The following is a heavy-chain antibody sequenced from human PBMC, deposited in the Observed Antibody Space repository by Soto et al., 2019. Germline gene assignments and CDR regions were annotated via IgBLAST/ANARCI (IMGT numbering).Heavy chain of an antibody. CDR2: IYKSATT. V-gene: IGHV4-30-4*08. Sequence: SETLSLTCSVSGDSISTVDYFWAWIRQPPGQALEYIGYIYKSATTYYNPSFESRVAISLDTSKSQFSLNVTSVTAADTAVYFCARGRYCLTGRCFPNWFDSWGQGTLVTGLL. CDR3: ARGRYCLTGRCFPNWFDS. D-gene: IGHD2-15*01. CDR1: GDSISTVDYF. J-gene: IGHJ5*01.